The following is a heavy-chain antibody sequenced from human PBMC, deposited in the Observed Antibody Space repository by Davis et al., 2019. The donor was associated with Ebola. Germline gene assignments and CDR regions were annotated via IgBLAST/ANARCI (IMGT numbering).Heavy chain of an antibody. D-gene: IGHD3-10*01. CDR2: ISYDGSNK. CDR3: AREALGSRGNWFDP. V-gene: IGHV3-30*14. Sequence: GESLKISCAASGFTFSSYAMHWVRQAPGKGLEWVAVISYDGSNKYYADSVKGRFTISRHNSKNTLYLQMNSLRAEDTAVYYCAREALGSRGNWFDPWGQGTLVTVSS. J-gene: IGHJ5*02. CDR1: GFTFSSYA.